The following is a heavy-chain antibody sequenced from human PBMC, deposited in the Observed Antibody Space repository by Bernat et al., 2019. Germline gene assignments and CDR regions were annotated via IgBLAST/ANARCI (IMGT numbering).Heavy chain of an antibody. D-gene: IGHD3-16*01. CDR2: IRYDGSKK. J-gene: IGHJ4*02. V-gene: IGHV3-30*02. CDR1: GFTFSSYG. Sequence: QVQLVESGGGVVQPGGSLRLSCAASGFTFSSYGMHWVRQAPGKGLEWVAFIRYDGSKKYYADSVKGRFTISRDNSKNTLYLQMNSLRADDTAVYYCAKDLIIGHWGQGTLVTVSS. CDR3: AKDLIIGH.